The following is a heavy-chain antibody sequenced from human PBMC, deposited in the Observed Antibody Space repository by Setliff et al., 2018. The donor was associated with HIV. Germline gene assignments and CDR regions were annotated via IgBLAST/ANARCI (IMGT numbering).Heavy chain of an antibody. J-gene: IGHJ4*02. V-gene: IGHV5-51*01. CDR2: IYPSDSDT. Sequence: GESLKISCKGSGYSFTSYWIGWVRQMPGKGLECMGVIYPSDSDTRYSPSFQGQVTISADKSSGTAYLQWSSLKASDTAMYYCARCHFFGSGRYYNTPFDYWGQGTLVTVSS. CDR3: ARCHFFGSGRYYNTPFDY. CDR1: GYSFTSYW. D-gene: IGHD3-10*01.